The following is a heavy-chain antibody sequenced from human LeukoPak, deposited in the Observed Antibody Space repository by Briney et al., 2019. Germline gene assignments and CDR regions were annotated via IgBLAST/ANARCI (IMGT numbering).Heavy chain of an antibody. CDR3: ARAHNWKYGSFDF. CDR1: GFTFSSYG. CDR2: ISGSGGST. V-gene: IGHV3-23*01. Sequence: GGSLRLSCAASGFTFSSYGMHWVRQAPGKGLEWVSAISGSGGSTYYADSVKGRFTISRDNSKNTLYLQMNSLRAEDTAVYYCARAHNWKYGSFDFWGQGTQVTVSS. J-gene: IGHJ4*02. D-gene: IGHD1-7*01.